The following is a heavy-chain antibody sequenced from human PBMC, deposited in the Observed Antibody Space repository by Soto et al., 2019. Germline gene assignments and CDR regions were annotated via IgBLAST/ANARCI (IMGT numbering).Heavy chain of an antibody. CDR1: GDTFTDYY. Sequence: ASVKVXCXASGDTFTDYYIHWVRLAPGQGLEWMGTVNPSGGHTTYAQHFLGRVTMTRDTSTSTLYMELTSLTSDDTAIYYCARGGHVVVVTAALDYWGQGTLVTVSS. V-gene: IGHV1-46*01. D-gene: IGHD2-21*02. CDR2: VNPSGGHT. CDR3: ARGGHVVVVTAALDY. J-gene: IGHJ4*02.